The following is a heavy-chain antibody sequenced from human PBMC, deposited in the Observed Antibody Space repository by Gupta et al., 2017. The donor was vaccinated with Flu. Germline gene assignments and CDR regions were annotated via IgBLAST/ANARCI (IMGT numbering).Heavy chain of an antibody. CDR3: AREPTGGCSSTSCYLS. CDR2: ISNTGGYK. V-gene: IGHV3-21*01. Sequence: TMNWVRQAPGKGLEWVSSISNTGGYKYYADSVKGRFTISRDNAKNSLYLQMDSLRVEDTAVYYCAREPTGGCSSTSCYLSWGQGSLVTVSS. D-gene: IGHD2-2*01. J-gene: IGHJ5*02. CDR1: T.